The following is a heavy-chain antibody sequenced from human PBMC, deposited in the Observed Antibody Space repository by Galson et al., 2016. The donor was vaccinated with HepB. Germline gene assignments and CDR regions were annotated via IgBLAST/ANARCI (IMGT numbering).Heavy chain of an antibody. D-gene: IGHD1-26*01. CDR1: AYTFTNYA. J-gene: IGHJ4*02. Sequence: SVKVSCKASAYTFTNYAIHWVRQAPGQGLEWIGWIIPGNGDTKYSQTFQGRVTIARDTSANTACMELSSLRSEDTAVYYSAREGNYYTLDYWGQGTLVTVSS. CDR2: IIPGNGDT. CDR3: AREGNYYTLDY. V-gene: IGHV1-3*01.